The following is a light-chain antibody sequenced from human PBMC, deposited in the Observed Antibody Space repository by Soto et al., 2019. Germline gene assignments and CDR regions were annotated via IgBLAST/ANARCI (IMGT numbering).Light chain of an antibody. J-gene: IGKJ4*01. V-gene: IGKV3-20*01. CDR2: GAS. CDR3: QQSLT. Sequence: EIVLTQSPGTLSLSPGERATLSCRASQSVSSSYLAWYQQKPGQAPRLLIYGASSRAPSIPDRFSVSGSGTDFTLTISRLEPEEFEVYYCQQSLTFCGGTKVESK. CDR1: QSVSSSY.